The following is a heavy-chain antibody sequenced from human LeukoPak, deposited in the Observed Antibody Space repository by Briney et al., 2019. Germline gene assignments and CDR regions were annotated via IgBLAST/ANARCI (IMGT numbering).Heavy chain of an antibody. CDR1: GYIFTGYY. Sequence: GASVKVSCKASGYIFTGYYLHWVRQPPGQGPEWMGWINPNSGGTNYAQKFQGRVTMTGDTSINTVYMELGRLRSDDTAIYYCARDVGSSWYADYWGQGTLVTVSS. CDR2: INPNSGGT. D-gene: IGHD6-13*01. V-gene: IGHV1-2*02. J-gene: IGHJ4*02. CDR3: ARDVGSSWYADY.